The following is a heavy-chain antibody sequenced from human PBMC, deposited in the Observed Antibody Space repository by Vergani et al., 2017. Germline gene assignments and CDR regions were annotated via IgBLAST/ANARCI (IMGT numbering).Heavy chain of an antibody. D-gene: IGHD6-6*01. CDR1: GFTFSSYG. Sequence: QVQLVESGGGVVQPGRSLRLSCAASGFTFSSYGMHWVRQAPGKGLEWVAVISYDGSNKYYADSVKGRFTISRDNAKNTLYLQMNSLRAEDTAVYYCATYSSSFGYYYYMDVWGKGTTVTVSS. CDR2: ISYDGSNK. V-gene: IGHV3-30*03. J-gene: IGHJ6*03. CDR3: ATYSSSFGYYYYMDV.